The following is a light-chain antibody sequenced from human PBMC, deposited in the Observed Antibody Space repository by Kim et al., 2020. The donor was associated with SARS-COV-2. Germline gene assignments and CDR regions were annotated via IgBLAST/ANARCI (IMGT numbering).Light chain of an antibody. Sequence: LPPGERATLSCKTTQSVINNYLAWYQQKPGQAPRLVISGVSRRATGIPDRFSGSGSGTDFTLTISRLEPEDFAVYYCQQYGYSSTFGQGTKVDIK. CDR1: QSVINNY. V-gene: IGKV3-20*01. CDR3: QQYGYSST. CDR2: GVS. J-gene: IGKJ1*01.